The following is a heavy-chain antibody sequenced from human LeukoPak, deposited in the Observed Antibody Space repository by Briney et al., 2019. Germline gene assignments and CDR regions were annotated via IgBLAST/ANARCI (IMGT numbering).Heavy chain of an antibody. CDR2: IYISGST. V-gene: IGHV4-4*07. CDR1: GGSISSYY. D-gene: IGHD3-9*01. CDR3: ARDHLYDILTGYDAPTYFDY. Sequence: SETLSLTCTVSGGSISSYYWSWIRQPAGKGLEWIGRIYISGSTNYNPSLKSRVTMSVDTSKNQFSLKLSSVTAADTAVYYCARDHLYDILTGYDAPTYFDYWGQGTLVTVSS. J-gene: IGHJ4*02.